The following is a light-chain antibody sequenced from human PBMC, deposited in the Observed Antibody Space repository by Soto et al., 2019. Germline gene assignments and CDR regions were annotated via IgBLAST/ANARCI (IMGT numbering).Light chain of an antibody. V-gene: IGLV2-14*01. Sequence: QSVLTQPASVSGSPGQSITISCTGTSSDVGGYNYVSWYQQHPGEAPKLMIYDVSNRPSGVSNRFSGSKSGNTASLIISGLQAEDEADYYCSSYTSSTTLVVFGGGTKLTVL. CDR2: DVS. CDR3: SSYTSSTTLVV. CDR1: SSDVGGYNY. J-gene: IGLJ2*01.